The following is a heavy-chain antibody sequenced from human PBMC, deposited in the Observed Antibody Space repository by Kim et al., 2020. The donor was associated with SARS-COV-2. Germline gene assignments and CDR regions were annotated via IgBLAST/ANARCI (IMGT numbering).Heavy chain of an antibody. CDR2: ISSSSSYT. CDR3: ARVGYYDSSGYSYYFDY. CDR1: GFTFSDYY. V-gene: IGHV3-11*05. Sequence: GGSLRLSCAASGFTFSDYYMSWIRQAPGKGLEWVSYISSSSSYTNYADSVKGRFTISRDNAKNSLYLQMNSLRAEDTAVYYCARVGYYDSSGYSYYFDYWGQGTLVTVSS. J-gene: IGHJ4*02. D-gene: IGHD3-22*01.